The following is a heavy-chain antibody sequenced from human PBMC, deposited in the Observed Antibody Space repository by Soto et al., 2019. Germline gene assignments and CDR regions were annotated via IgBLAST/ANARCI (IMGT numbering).Heavy chain of an antibody. CDR2: IIPIFGTA. CDR1: GGTFSSYA. J-gene: IGHJ4*02. CDR3: AREASGALNY. Sequence: SVKVSGKASGGTFSSYAISWVRQAPGQGLEWMGGIIPIFGTANYAQKFQGRGTITADESTSTAYMELSSLRSEDTAVYYCAREASGALNYWGQGTLVTVSS. V-gene: IGHV1-69*13. D-gene: IGHD2-15*01.